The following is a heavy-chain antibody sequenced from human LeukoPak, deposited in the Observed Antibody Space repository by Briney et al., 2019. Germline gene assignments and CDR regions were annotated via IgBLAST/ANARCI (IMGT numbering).Heavy chain of an antibody. D-gene: IGHD1-7*01. V-gene: IGHV4-34*01. CDR3: ARGAIRTGTTLFYYGMDV. CDR1: GGSFSGYY. Sequence: SETLSLTCAVYGGSFSGYYWSWIRQPPGKALEWIGEINHSGSTNYNPSLKSRVTISVDTSKNQFSLKLSSVTAADTAVYYCARGAIRTGTTLFYYGMDVWGQGTTVTVSS. CDR2: INHSGST. J-gene: IGHJ6*02.